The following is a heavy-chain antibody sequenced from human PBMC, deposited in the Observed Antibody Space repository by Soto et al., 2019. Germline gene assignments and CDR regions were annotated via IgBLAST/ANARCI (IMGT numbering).Heavy chain of an antibody. CDR1: GYGFTSYY. J-gene: IGHJ6*03. CDR3: AIDRYNSSWIEDYYYSYLDV. D-gene: IGHD6-13*01. Sequence: ASVKVSCQTSGYGFTSYYMHWVGQAPGQGLEWMGIINPSGGSTSYAQKFQGRVTITADNSTSTAYMELRSLRSEDTAVYYCAIDRYNSSWIEDYYYSYLDVWGKGTTVTVSS. CDR2: INPSGGST. V-gene: IGHV1-46*01.